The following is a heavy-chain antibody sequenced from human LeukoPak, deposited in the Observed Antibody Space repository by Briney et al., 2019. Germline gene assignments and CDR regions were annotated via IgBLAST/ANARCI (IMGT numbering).Heavy chain of an antibody. CDR2: IRYDGSNK. J-gene: IGHJ4*02. V-gene: IGHV3-30*02. CDR1: GFSFSSYG. D-gene: IGHD1-26*01. CDR3: AKDPLMGELLPDY. Sequence: GGSLRVSCAASGFSFSSYGMHWVRQAPGKGLEWVAFIRYDGSNKYYADSVKGRFTISRDNSKNTLYLQMNGLRAEDTAVYYCAKDPLMGELLPDYWGQGTLVTVSS.